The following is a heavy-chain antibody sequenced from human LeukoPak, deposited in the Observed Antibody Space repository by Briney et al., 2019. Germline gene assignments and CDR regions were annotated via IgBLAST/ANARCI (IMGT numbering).Heavy chain of an antibody. V-gene: IGHV3-64D*06. Sequence: PGGSLRLSCSASGFTFSYYALQWVRQAPGEGLKFVSTISHDGSNTIYADSVKGRFTVSRDNSKNTLYLQMTSLRPEDTAVYYCVKTAGSWYGYFDYWGQGTLVTVSS. CDR2: ISHDGSNT. D-gene: IGHD6-13*01. CDR1: GFTFSYYA. CDR3: VKTAGSWYGYFDY. J-gene: IGHJ4*02.